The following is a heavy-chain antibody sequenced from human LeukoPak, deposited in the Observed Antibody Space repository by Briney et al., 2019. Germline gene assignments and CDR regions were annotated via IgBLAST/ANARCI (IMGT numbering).Heavy chain of an antibody. CDR2: ISGSGGYT. Sequence: PGGSLRLSCAASGFTFSSYAISWVRQAPGKGLEWASAISGSGGYTYYADSVKGRFTISRDNSKNTLYLQMNSLRAEDTAVYYCAREGVVVAEFDYWGQGTLVTVSS. D-gene: IGHD2-15*01. V-gene: IGHV3-23*01. J-gene: IGHJ4*02. CDR3: AREGVVVAEFDY. CDR1: GFTFSSYA.